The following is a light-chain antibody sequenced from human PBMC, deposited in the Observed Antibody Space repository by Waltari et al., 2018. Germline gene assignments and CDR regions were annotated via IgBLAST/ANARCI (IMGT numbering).Light chain of an antibody. Sequence: QFVLTQSPSASGTPRPRVTIACSGSSTHIRLHSIYWYQQLPGAPPKLLISKNNQRSSGVPDRFSASKSGTSASLAISGLRSEDEADYFCAARDDSLNWVFGGGTKLTVL. CDR2: KNN. V-gene: IGLV1-47*01. J-gene: IGLJ3*02. CDR3: AARDDSLNWV. CDR1: STHIRLHS.